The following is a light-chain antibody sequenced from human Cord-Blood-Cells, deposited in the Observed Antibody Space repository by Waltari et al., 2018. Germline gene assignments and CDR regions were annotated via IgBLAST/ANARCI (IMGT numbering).Light chain of an antibody. J-gene: IGKJ2*01. Sequence: EIVMPQSPATMSVSPGERATLSCRASQSLSSNLAWYQQKPGQAPRLLIYGASTRATGIPARFSGSGSGTEFTLTISSLQSEDFAVYYCQQYNNWPPYTFGQGTKLEIK. CDR2: GAS. CDR3: QQYNNWPPYT. CDR1: QSLSSN. V-gene: IGKV3-15*01.